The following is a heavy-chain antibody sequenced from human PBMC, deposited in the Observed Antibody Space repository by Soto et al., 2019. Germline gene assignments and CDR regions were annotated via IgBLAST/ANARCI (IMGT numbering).Heavy chain of an antibody. V-gene: IGHV3-30-3*01. Sequence: PGGSLRLSCAASGFTFSNYDMNWVRQAPGKGLEWVAVISYDGSKKFYADSVKGRFTFSRDNSKNTLYLQMNSPRPEGTAVYYCARGLMGYCSGGSCYYGMDVWGQGTTVTVSS. CDR1: GFTFSNYD. CDR3: ARGLMGYCSGGSCYYGMDV. D-gene: IGHD2-15*01. CDR2: ISYDGSKK. J-gene: IGHJ6*02.